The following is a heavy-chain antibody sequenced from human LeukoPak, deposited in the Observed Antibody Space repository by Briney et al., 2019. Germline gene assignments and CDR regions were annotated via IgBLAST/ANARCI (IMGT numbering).Heavy chain of an antibody. CDR3: ARDIGQWPDCWFDP. J-gene: IGHJ5*02. CDR1: GYTFTGYY. D-gene: IGHD6-19*01. V-gene: IGHV1-2*02. CDR2: INPNSGGT. Sequence: GESLKISCKASGYTFTGYYMHWVRQAPGQGLEWMGWINPNSGGTNYAQKFQGRVTMARDTSISTAYMELSRLRSDDTAVYYCARDIGQWPDCWFDPWGQGTLVTVSS.